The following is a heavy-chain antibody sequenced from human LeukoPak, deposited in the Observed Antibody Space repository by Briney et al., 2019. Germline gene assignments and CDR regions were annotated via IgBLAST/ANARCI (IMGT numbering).Heavy chain of an antibody. CDR2: MNPNSGGT. CDR1: GYTFTIYD. D-gene: IGHD3-3*01. J-gene: IGHJ6*02. CDR3: ARGAIFGVTTRGHGMDV. Sequence: VASVKVSCKASGYTFTIYDINWVRQAPGQGLEWVGWMNPNSGGTVYAQNFQGRVTMTRDTSIGTVYMELSSLRSEDTAVYYCARGAIFGVTTRGHGMDVWGQGTTVTVSS. V-gene: IGHV1-8*01.